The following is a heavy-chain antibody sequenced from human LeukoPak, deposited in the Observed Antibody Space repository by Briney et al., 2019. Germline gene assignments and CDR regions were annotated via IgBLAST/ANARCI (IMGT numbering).Heavy chain of an antibody. CDR2: INPNSGVT. CDR1: GYTFTGYY. V-gene: IGHV1-2*02. CDR3: ARDHGSSWYGNNWFDP. J-gene: IGHJ5*02. D-gene: IGHD6-13*01. Sequence: ASVKVSCKASGYTFTGYYMHWVRQAPGQGLEWMGWINPNSGVTNYAQKFQGRGTMTRDTSISTAYMELRRLRSDDTAVYSCARDHGSSWYGNNWFDPWGQGTLVTVSS.